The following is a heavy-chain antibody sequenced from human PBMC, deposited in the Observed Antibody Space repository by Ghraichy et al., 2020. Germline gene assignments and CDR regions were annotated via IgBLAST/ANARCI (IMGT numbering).Heavy chain of an antibody. V-gene: IGHV3-23*01. CDR3: AKDLGYDYVWGSYRFNYYYYGMDV. CDR2: ISGSGGST. D-gene: IGHD3-16*02. CDR1: GFTFSSYA. Sequence: LTCAASGFTFSSYAMSWVRQAPGKGLEWVSAISGSGGSTYYADAVKGRFTISRDNSKNTLYLQMNSLRAEDTAVYYCAKDLGYDYVWGSYRFNYYYYGMDVWCHGTSVTVSS. J-gene: IGHJ6*02.